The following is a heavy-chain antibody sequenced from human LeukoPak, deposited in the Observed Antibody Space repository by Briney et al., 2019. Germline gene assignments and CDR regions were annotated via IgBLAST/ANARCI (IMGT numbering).Heavy chain of an antibody. J-gene: IGHJ4*02. Sequence: GGSLRLSCAASGFTFSSYGMHWVRQAPGKGLEWVAVIWYDGSNKYYADSVKGRFTISRDNSKNTLYLQMNSLRAEDTAVYYCAKDPCNYPRYYFDYWGQGTLVTVSS. CDR1: GFTFSSYG. D-gene: IGHD4-11*01. CDR3: AKDPCNYPRYYFDY. CDR2: IWYDGSNK. V-gene: IGHV3-33*06.